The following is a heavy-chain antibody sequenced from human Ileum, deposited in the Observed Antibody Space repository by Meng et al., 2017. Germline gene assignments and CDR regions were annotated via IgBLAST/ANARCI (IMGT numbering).Heavy chain of an antibody. D-gene: IGHD1-1*01. J-gene: IGHJ4*02. CDR2: IYYSGST. Sequence: SDTLSLTCTVSGGSVSSGSYYWSWIRQPPGKGLEWIGYIYYSGSTNYNPSLKSRVTISVDTSKNQFSLKLSSVTAADTAVYYCARESLPGTTAQDYWGQGTLVTVSS. V-gene: IGHV4-61*01. CDR1: GGSVSSGSYY. CDR3: ARESLPGTTAQDY.